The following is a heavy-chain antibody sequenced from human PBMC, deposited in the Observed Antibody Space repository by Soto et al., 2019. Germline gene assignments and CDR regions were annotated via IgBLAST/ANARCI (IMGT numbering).Heavy chain of an antibody. Sequence: EVQLVESGGGLVKPGGSLRLSCAASGFTFSNAWRSWVGQAPGKGLEWVGRIKSKTDGGTTDYAAPVKGRFTISRDDSKNTLYLQMNSLKTEDTAVYYCTTSSGWYEDAFDIWGQGTMVTVSS. CDR3: TTSSGWYEDAFDI. D-gene: IGHD6-19*01. V-gene: IGHV3-15*01. CDR1: GFTFSNAW. J-gene: IGHJ3*02. CDR2: IKSKTDGGTT.